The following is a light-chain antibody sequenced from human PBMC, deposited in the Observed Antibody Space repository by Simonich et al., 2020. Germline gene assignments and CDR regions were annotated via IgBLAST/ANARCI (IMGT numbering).Light chain of an antibody. CDR3: CSYAGSSTFVV. J-gene: IGLJ2*01. V-gene: IGLV2-23*03. CDR1: SSDVGSYNL. CDR2: EGR. Sequence: QSALPQPASVSGSPGQSITISCTGTSSDVGSYNLVPWYQQHPGKAPKLLIYEGRKRPSGVSNRFSGSKSGNTASLTISGLQAEDEADYYCCSYAGSSTFVVFGGGTKLTVL.